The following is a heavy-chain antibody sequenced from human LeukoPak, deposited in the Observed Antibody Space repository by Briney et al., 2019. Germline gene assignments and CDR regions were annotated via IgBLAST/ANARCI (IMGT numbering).Heavy chain of an antibody. V-gene: IGHV1-3*01. CDR1: GYTFTSYA. D-gene: IGHD3-22*01. Sequence: GASVKVSCKASGYTFTSYAMHWVRQAPGQRLEWMGWINAGNGNTKYSQKFQGRVTITRDTSASTACMELSSLRSEDTAVYYCARTPPHYYDSPAPIDYWGQGTLVTVSS. J-gene: IGHJ4*02. CDR2: INAGNGNT. CDR3: ARTPPHYYDSPAPIDY.